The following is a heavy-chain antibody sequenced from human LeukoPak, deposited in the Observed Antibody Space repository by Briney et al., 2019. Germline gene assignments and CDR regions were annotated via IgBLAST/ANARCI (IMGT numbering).Heavy chain of an antibody. J-gene: IGHJ4*02. CDR2: ISGISSTI. CDR1: GFMFSNHS. Sequence: GGSLRLSCAASGFMFSNHSINWVRQAPGKGLEWVSYISGISSTIYYADSVEGRFTVSRDNAKNSVHLQMNSLRAEDTAVYYCVGGYWGQGTLVTVSS. V-gene: IGHV3-48*01. CDR3: VGGY.